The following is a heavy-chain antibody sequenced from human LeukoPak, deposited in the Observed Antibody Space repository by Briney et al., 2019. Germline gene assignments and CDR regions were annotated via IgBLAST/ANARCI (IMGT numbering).Heavy chain of an antibody. D-gene: IGHD6-6*01. J-gene: IGHJ4*02. CDR2: INPSGGST. Sequence: ASVKVSCKASGYTFTSYYMHWVRQAPGQGLEWMGIINPSGGSTSYAQKFQGRVTMTRDTSTSTVYMELSSLRSEDTAVYYCASSKQLGPTWGPYYFDYWGQGTLVTVSS. V-gene: IGHV1-46*01. CDR1: GYTFTSYY. CDR3: ASSKQLGPTWGPYYFDY.